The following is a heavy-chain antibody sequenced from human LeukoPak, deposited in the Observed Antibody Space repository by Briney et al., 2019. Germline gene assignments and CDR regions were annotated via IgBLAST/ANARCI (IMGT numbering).Heavy chain of an antibody. J-gene: IGHJ4*02. CDR3: ARRSYCGADCYGKALDY. D-gene: IGHD2-21*01. CDR1: GYTFTDYA. Sequence: EASVKVSCKASGYTFTDYAITWMRQAPGQGLEWMGWVSTYNTNTNYAQKSQDRVAMTTDTSTSTAYMELRSLRSDDTAIYYCARRSYCGADCYGKALDYWGQGTLVTVSS. CDR2: VSTYNTNT. V-gene: IGHV1-18*01.